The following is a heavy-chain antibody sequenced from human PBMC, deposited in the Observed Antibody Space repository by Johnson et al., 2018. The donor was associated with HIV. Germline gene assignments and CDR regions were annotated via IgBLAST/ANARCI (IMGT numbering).Heavy chain of an antibody. J-gene: IGHJ3*02. D-gene: IGHD6-13*01. CDR2: ISYDGSNK. CDR1: GFTLSSYG. Sequence: QVQLVESGGGVVQPGRSLRLSCAASGFTLSSYGMHWVRQAPGKGLEWVAVISYDGSNKYYADSVTGRFPISRDNSKNTLYLQMNSLRAGDTAVYYCARGQRSSWYPVNAFDIWGQGTMVTVSS. V-gene: IGHV3-30*03. CDR3: ARGQRSSWYPVNAFDI.